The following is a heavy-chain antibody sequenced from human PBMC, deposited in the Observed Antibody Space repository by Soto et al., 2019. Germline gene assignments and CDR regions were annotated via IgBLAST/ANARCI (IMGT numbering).Heavy chain of an antibody. Sequence: QVQLVQSGAEVKKPGSSVKVSCKASGGTFSSYAISWVRQAPGQGLEWMGGIIPIFGTANYAQKVQGRVTITADESTSTAYMELSSLRSEDTAVYYCARDRSVEMATGSYYYGMDVWGQGTTVTVSS. CDR2: IIPIFGTA. D-gene: IGHD5-12*01. J-gene: IGHJ6*02. V-gene: IGHV1-69*12. CDR1: GGTFSSYA. CDR3: ARDRSVEMATGSYYYGMDV.